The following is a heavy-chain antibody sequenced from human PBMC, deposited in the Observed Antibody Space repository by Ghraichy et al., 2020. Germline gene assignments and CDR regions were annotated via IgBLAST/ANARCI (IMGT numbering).Heavy chain of an antibody. V-gene: IGHV3-7*03. J-gene: IGHJ6*02. CDR3: ARDGPERQLASGSYYYYYGMDV. CDR2: IKQDGSEK. Sequence: GGSLRLSCAASGFTFSSYWMSWVRQAPGKGLEWVANIKQDGSEKYYVDSVKGRFTISRDNAKNSLYLQMNSLRAEDTAVYYCARDGPERQLASGSYYYYYGMDVWGQGTTVTVSS. D-gene: IGHD6-13*01. CDR1: GFTFSSYW.